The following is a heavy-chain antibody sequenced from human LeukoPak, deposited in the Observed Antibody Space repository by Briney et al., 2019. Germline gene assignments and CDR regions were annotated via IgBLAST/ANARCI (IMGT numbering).Heavy chain of an antibody. CDR2: ISHDGSNT. CDR3: ARGTWGPPGRLYYYGLEV. Sequence: GRSLRLSCAASGFTFSSYAMHWVRQAPGKGLEWVALISHDGSNTYYADSVKGRFTISRDNSKNTLYLQMNSLRGEDTAVYYCARGTWGPPGRLYYYGLEVWGQGTTVTVSS. J-gene: IGHJ6*02. D-gene: IGHD7-27*01. CDR1: GFTFSSYA. V-gene: IGHV3-30-3*01.